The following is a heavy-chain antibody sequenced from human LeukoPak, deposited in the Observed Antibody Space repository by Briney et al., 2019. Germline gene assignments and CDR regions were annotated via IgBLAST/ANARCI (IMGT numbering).Heavy chain of an antibody. CDR1: GFTVSRNY. J-gene: IGHJ4*02. Sequence: GGSLRLSCAASGFTVSRNYMSWVRQAPGKGLEWVSVTESGGNTDSADSVKGRFTISRDSSKNTLYLQMNSLRAEDTAVYYCARDLNYWGQGILVTVSS. D-gene: IGHD3-9*01. V-gene: IGHV3-53*01. CDR3: ARDLNY. CDR2: TESGGNT.